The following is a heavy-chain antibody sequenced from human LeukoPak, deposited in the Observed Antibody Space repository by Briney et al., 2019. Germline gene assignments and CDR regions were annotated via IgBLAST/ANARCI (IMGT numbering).Heavy chain of an antibody. CDR1: GGSISSSSYY. V-gene: IGHV4-39*07. D-gene: IGHD3-16*01. CDR3: ARRPRLGPIDY. Sequence: PSETLSLTCTVSGGSISSSSYYWGWIRQPPGKGLEGIGSIYYSGSTYYNPSLKSRVTISVDTSKNQFSLKLSSVTAADTAVYYCARRPRLGPIDYWGQGTLVTVSS. CDR2: IYYSGST. J-gene: IGHJ4*02.